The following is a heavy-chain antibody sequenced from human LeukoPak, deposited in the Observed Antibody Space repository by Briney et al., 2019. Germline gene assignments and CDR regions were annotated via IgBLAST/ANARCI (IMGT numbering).Heavy chain of an antibody. CDR3: ARQNYGDYGGGIDY. CDR2: IYYSGST. CDR1: GGSISRYY. V-gene: IGHV4-59*01. J-gene: IGHJ4*02. Sequence: KSSETLSLTCTVSGGSISRYYWSWIRQPPGKGLEWIGYIYYSGSTNCNPSLKSRVTISIATSKNQFSLKLSSMTAADTAVYYCARQNYGDYGGGIDYWGQGTLVTLSS. D-gene: IGHD4-17*01.